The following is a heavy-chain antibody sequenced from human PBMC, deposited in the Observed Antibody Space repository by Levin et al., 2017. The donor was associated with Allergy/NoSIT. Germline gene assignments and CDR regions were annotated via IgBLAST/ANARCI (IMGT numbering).Heavy chain of an antibody. CDR1: GFTFSSYA. V-gene: IGHV3-30-3*01. J-gene: IGHJ3*02. CDR2: ISYDGSNK. Sequence: SCAASGFTFSSYAMHWVRQAPGKGLEWVAVISYDGSNKYYADSVKGRFTISRDNSKNTLYLQMNSLRAEDTAVYYCARELPTRIVVVVAATRRGAFDIWGQGTMVTVSS. CDR3: ARELPTRIVVVVAATRRGAFDI. D-gene: IGHD2-15*01.